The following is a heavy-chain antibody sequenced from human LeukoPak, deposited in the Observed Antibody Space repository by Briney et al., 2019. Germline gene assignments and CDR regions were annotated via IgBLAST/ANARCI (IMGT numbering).Heavy chain of an antibody. D-gene: IGHD2-2*01. CDR2: IKQDGSEK. V-gene: IGHV3-7*01. J-gene: IGHJ5*02. CDR3: ARAYQLLWGGWFDP. Sequence: PGGSLRLSCAASGFTFGSYWMSWVRQAPGKGLEWVANIKQDGSEKYYVDSVKGRFTISRDNAKNSLYLQMNSLRAEDTAVYYCARAYQLLWGGWFDPWGQGTLVTVSS. CDR1: GFTFGSYW.